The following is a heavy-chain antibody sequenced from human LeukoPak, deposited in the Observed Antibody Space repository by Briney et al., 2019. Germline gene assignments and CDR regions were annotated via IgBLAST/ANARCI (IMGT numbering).Heavy chain of an antibody. Sequence: KPGGSLRLSCAASGFTFSSYSMNWVRQAPGKGLEWVSSISSSSSYIYYADLVKGRFTISRDNAKNSLYLQMNSLRAEDTAVYYCARDKARRVMLFWFDPWGQGTLVTVSS. D-gene: IGHD3-16*01. CDR2: ISSSSSYI. J-gene: IGHJ5*02. CDR1: GFTFSSYS. V-gene: IGHV3-21*01. CDR3: ARDKARRVMLFWFDP.